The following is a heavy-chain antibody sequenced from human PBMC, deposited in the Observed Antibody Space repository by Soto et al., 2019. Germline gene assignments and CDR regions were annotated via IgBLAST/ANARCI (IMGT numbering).Heavy chain of an antibody. V-gene: IGHV2-5*02. CDR1: GFSLTTSGVG. CDR3: ANRILLTVFVLVTTTVIYFDF. D-gene: IGHD3-3*01. CDR2: IYWDDDK. Sequence: QITLNESGPTVVKPAETLTLTCTFSGFSLTTSGVGVGWIRQSPGKAPEWLALIYWDDDKRYSASLKSRLTITKDTSKNQVVLTMSSVDPADTATYYCANRILLTVFVLVTTTVIYFDFWGQGTPVVVSS. J-gene: IGHJ4*02.